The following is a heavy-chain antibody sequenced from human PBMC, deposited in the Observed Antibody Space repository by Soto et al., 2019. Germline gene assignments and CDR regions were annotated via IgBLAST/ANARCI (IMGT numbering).Heavy chain of an antibody. CDR3: ARGTYYDCWSGRPRYYYDGMDV. CDR2: IYYSGST. CDR1: GGSISSYY. D-gene: IGHD3-3*01. V-gene: IGHV4-59*01. Sequence: QVQLQESGPGLVKPSETLSLTCTVSGGSISSYYWSWIRQPPGKGLEGLGYIYYSGSTNYNPSLKCRVTISVDTSKNQFSLKLSSVTAADSDVYYCARGTYYDCWSGRPRYYYDGMDVWGQGTTVTVSS. J-gene: IGHJ6*02.